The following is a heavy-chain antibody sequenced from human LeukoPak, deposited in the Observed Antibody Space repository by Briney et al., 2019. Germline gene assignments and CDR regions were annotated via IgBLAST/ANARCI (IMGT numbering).Heavy chain of an antibody. V-gene: IGHV3-66*02. Sequence: PGGSLRLSCAASGFTVGSNYMNWVRQAPGKGLEWVSIFFGSGRTYYADSVKGRFTISRDNSKNTLFLQMNNMRTEDTAIYYCVRVRSSSWYFDLWGQGTLVTVSS. CDR3: VRVRSSSWYFDL. CDR2: FFGSGRT. CDR1: GFTVGSNY. D-gene: IGHD6-13*01. J-gene: IGHJ4*02.